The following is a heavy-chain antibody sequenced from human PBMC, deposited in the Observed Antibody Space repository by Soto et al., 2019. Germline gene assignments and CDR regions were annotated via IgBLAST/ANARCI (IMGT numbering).Heavy chain of an antibody. D-gene: IGHD6-13*01. J-gene: IGHJ4*02. CDR1: GFTVSSNY. CDR3: SKGGEQQLLRIHLDY. CDR2: IYSGGSA. Sequence: GGSLRLCCAASGFTVSSNYMSWVRQAPGKGLEWVSVIYSGGSAYYADSVKGRFTISRDNSKNTLYPQMNSLRAEDTAVYYCSKGGEQQLLRIHLDYWRQGTQVTVSS. V-gene: IGHV3-66*01.